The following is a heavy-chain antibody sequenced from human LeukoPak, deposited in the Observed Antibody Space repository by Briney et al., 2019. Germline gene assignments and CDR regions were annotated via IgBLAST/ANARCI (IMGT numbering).Heavy chain of an antibody. CDR2: ISSSSSYI. J-gene: IGHJ4*02. CDR3: ANDYYYDSSGSHG. Sequence: GGSLRLSCAASGLTFSSYSMNWVRLAPGKGLEWVSSISSSSSYIYYADSVKGRFTISRDNAKNSLYLQMNSLRAEDTAVYYCANDYYYDSSGSHGWGQGTLVTVSS. V-gene: IGHV3-21*01. CDR1: GLTFSSYS. D-gene: IGHD3-22*01.